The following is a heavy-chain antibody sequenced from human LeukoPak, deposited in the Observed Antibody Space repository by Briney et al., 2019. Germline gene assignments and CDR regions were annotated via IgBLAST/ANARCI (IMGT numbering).Heavy chain of an antibody. Sequence: SQTLSLTCAISGDSVSNNNCAWNWIRQSPSRGLEWLGRTCYRSQWHNDYARAVMSRISVDPDTSKNQFSLHLSSVTPDDTAVYYCASGYAFDVWGRGTMVTVSS. V-gene: IGHV6-1*01. CDR1: GDSVSNNNCA. CDR3: ASGYAFDV. J-gene: IGHJ3*01. CDR2: TCYRSQWHN.